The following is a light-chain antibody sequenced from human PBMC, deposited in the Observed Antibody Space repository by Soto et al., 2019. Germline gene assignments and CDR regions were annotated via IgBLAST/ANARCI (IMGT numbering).Light chain of an antibody. J-gene: IGLJ3*02. CDR1: STDFVGYNR. V-gene: IGLV2-18*02. CDR2: EVS. CDR3: CSYAGSRSWV. Sequence: QSALTQPPSVSGSPGQSVTISCTGTSTDFVGYNRVSWYQQPPGTAPKLMIYEVSKRPSGVPDRFSGSKSGNTASLTISGLQAADEADYYCCSYAGSRSWVFGGGNKLNV.